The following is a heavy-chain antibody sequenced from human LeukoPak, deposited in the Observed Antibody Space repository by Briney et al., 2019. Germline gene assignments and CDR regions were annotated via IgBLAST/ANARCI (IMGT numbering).Heavy chain of an antibody. Sequence: PSETLSLTCAVYGGSFSGYYWSWIRQPPGKGLEWIGEINHSRSTKYNPSLKSRVTISVDTSKNQFSLKLSSVTAADTAVYYCAIGLLWFGESFWGQGTLVTVSS. V-gene: IGHV4-34*01. CDR2: INHSRST. J-gene: IGHJ4*02. CDR1: GGSFSGYY. CDR3: AIGLLWFGESF. D-gene: IGHD3-10*01.